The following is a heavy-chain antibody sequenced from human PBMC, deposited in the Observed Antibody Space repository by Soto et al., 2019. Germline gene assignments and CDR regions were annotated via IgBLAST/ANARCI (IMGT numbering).Heavy chain of an antibody. CDR1: GFTFSSYA. CDR2: ISGSGGST. V-gene: IGHV3-23*01. D-gene: IGHD3-3*01. Sequence: EVQLLESGGGLVQPGGSLRLSCAASGFTFSSYAMSWVRQAPGKWLEWVSAISGSGGSTYYADSVKGRFTISRDNSKNTLYLQMNSLRAEDTAVYYCAKDRITIFGVVIISPYYYGMDVWGQGTTVTVSS. CDR3: AKDRITIFGVVIISPYYYGMDV. J-gene: IGHJ6*02.